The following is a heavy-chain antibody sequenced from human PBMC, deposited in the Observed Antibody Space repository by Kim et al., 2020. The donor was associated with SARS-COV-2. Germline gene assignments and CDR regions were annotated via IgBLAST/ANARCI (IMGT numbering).Heavy chain of an antibody. CDR3: MAEICARTYVH. Sequence: DSVKGRFIISSDNTKSTLYLQMNNLRPEDTAVYYCMAEICARTYVHWGQGTLVTVSS. J-gene: IGHJ4*02. D-gene: IGHD3-10*02. V-gene: IGHV3-30*08.